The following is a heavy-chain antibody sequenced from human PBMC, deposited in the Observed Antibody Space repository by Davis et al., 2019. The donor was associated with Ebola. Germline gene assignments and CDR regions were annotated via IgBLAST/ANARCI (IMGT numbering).Heavy chain of an antibody. CDR1: GFTFSGPA. CDR2: IGTAGDT. CDR3: TLLQEHL. Sequence: GESLKISCAASGFTFSGPAMHWVRQASGKGLEWVSAIGTAGDTYYPGSVKGRFTISRENAKNSLYLQMNSLHQGPIGLPPGTLLQEHLWG. J-gene: IGHJ6*01. V-gene: IGHV3-13*01.